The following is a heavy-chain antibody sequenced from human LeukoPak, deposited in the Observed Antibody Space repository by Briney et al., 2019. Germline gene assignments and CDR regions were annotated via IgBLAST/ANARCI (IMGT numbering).Heavy chain of an antibody. D-gene: IGHD2-15*01. CDR2: ISSSSSYI. V-gene: IGHV3-21*01. Sequence: GGSLRLSCAASGFTFSSYSMNWVRQAPGKGLEWVSSISSSSSYIYYADSVKGRFTISRDNAKNSLYLQMNSLRAEDTAVYYCARVGNVVVVAATDDIWGQGTMVTVSS. CDR3: ARVGNVVVVAATDDI. J-gene: IGHJ3*02. CDR1: GFTFSSYS.